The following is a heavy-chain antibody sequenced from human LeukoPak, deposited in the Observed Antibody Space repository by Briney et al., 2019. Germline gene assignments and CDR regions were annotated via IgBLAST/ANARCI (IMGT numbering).Heavy chain of an antibody. CDR3: ASKITPGIAVAVDY. Sequence: GGSLRLSCAASGFTFSSYSMNWVRQAPGKGLEWVSSISSSSSYIYYADSVKGRFTISRDNAKNSLYLQMNSLRAEDTAVCYCASKITPGIAVAVDYWGQGTLVTVSS. J-gene: IGHJ4*02. D-gene: IGHD6-19*01. V-gene: IGHV3-21*01. CDR1: GFTFSSYS. CDR2: ISSSSSYI.